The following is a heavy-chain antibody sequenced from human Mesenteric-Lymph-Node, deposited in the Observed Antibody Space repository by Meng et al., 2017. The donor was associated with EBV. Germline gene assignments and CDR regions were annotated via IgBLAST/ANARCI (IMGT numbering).Heavy chain of an antibody. Sequence: QVHLVQSGAEVKKPXXPVKVSRRASGYTFNNFGITWVRQAPGQGLAWMGWISPYNGNTNYAQQFQARVTMTTDTSTSTAYMELRSLRSDDTAVYYCARGRDYGDYVDFDYWGQGTLFTVSS. CDR2: ISPYNGNT. J-gene: IGHJ4*02. D-gene: IGHD4-17*01. CDR1: GYTFNNFG. CDR3: ARGRDYGDYVDFDY. V-gene: IGHV1-18*01.